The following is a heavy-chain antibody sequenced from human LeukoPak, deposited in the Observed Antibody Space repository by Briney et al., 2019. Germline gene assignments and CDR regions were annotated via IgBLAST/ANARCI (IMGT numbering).Heavy chain of an antibody. CDR1: GGTFSSYA. CDR3: ARIGVDYYDSSGSESTFDP. J-gene: IGHJ5*02. V-gene: IGHV1-69*06. CDR2: IIPIFGTA. Sequence: SVKVSCKASGGTFSSYAISWVRQAPGQGLEWMGGIIPIFGTANYAQKFQGRVTITADKSTSTAYMELSSLRSEDTAVYYCARIGVDYYDSSGSESTFDPWGQGTLVTVSS. D-gene: IGHD3-22*01.